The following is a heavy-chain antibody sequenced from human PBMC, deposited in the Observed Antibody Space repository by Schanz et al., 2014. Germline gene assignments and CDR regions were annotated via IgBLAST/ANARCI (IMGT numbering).Heavy chain of an antibody. CDR1: GFTFSNCD. CDR3: AKRFHCSGSHPFDF. D-gene: IGHD3-10*02. V-gene: IGHV3-23*04. Sequence: EVHLEEPFLFLVQPLGSQRLSCAVSGFTFSNCDMTWVRQAPGKGLEWVAIIDGRGITTFYADSVKGRFTISRDNAKNTVYLQMNSLRDDDTAVDYCAKRFHCSGSHPFDFWGQGTLVTVSS. CDR2: IDGRGITT. J-gene: IGHJ4*02.